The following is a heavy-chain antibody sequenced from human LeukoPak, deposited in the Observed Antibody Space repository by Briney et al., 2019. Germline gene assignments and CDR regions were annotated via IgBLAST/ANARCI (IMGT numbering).Heavy chain of an antibody. D-gene: IGHD6-13*01. CDR2: ISRSGGSA. CDR1: GFTFTNYG. Sequence: GGSLRLSCAASGFTFTNYGMSWVRQAPGKGLEWVSSISRSGGSAYSADSVKGRFTISRDNSKNTLYLQMNSLRAEDTAVYYCARVGIAAAGNWFDPWGQGTLVTVSS. J-gene: IGHJ5*02. V-gene: IGHV3-23*01. CDR3: ARVGIAAAGNWFDP.